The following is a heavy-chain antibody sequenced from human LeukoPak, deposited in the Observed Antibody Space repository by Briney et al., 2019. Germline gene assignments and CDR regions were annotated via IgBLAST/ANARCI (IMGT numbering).Heavy chain of an antibody. D-gene: IGHD1-26*01. J-gene: IGHJ4*02. CDR3: ARDRRVVGATEFDY. V-gene: IGHV3-20*04. CDR1: GFIFDDYG. Sequence: GGSLRLSCAASGFIFDDYGMSWVRQVPGKGLEWVPGINWNGGSTGYADSVKGRFTISRDNAKNSLYLQMNSLRAEDTALYYCARDRRVVGATEFDYWGQGTLVTVSS. CDR2: INWNGGST.